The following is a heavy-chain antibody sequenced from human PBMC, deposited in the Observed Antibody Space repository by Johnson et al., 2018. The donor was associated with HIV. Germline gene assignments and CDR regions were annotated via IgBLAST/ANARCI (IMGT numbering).Heavy chain of an antibody. Sequence: QVQLVESGGGVVQPGRPLRLSCAASGFSFHKYAMHWVRQAPGKGLEWVAVIWYDGSNKYYADSVKGRFTISRDNSKNTLYLQMNSLRAEDTAVYYCARTEMITFGGVIGVGGAFVIWGQGTMVTVSS. CDR3: ARTEMITFGGVIGVGGAFVI. CDR1: GFSFHKYA. V-gene: IGHV3-30-3*01. D-gene: IGHD3-16*02. J-gene: IGHJ3*02. CDR2: IWYDGSNK.